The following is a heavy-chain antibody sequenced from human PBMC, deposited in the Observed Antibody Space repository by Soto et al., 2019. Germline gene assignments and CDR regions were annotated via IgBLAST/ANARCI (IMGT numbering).Heavy chain of an antibody. CDR1: GYTFTSYT. Sequence: QVQLVQSGAEVKEPGASVKVSCKASGYTFTSYTISWVRQAPGQGLEWMGRISPYNGNTNYAQKLQGRVTMTTDTSTSIAYMELRSLGSDDTAVYYCARVVGALGHWFDPWGQGTLVTVSS. D-gene: IGHD1-26*01. CDR2: ISPYNGNT. J-gene: IGHJ5*02. CDR3: ARVVGALGHWFDP. V-gene: IGHV1-18*01.